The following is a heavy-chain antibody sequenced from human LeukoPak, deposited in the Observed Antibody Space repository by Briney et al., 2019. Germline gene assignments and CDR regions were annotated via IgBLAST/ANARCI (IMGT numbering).Heavy chain of an antibody. J-gene: IGHJ4*02. CDR3: ARARTSVRGYSYGCPFDY. CDR1: GGSFSGYY. CDR2: INHSGST. Sequence: SETLSLTCAVYGGSFSGYYWSWIRQPPGKGLEWIGEINHSGSTNYNPSLKSRVTISVDTSKNQFSLKLSSVTAADTAVYYCARARTSVRGYSYGCPFDYWGQGTLVTVSS. D-gene: IGHD5-18*01. V-gene: IGHV4-34*01.